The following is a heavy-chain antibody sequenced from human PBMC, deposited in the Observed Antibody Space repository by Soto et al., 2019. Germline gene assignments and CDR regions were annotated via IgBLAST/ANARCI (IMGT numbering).Heavy chain of an antibody. V-gene: IGHV4-59*01. CDR2: IYYSGST. CDR1: GGSISSYY. D-gene: IGHD6-19*01. CDR3: ARDPGYSSGSGVGYYFDY. Sequence: SETLSLTCTVSGGSISSYYWSWIRQPPGKGLEWIGYIYYSGSTNYNPSLKSRVTISVDTSKNQFSLKLSSVTAADTAVYYCARDPGYSSGSGVGYYFDYWGQGTLVTVSS. J-gene: IGHJ4*02.